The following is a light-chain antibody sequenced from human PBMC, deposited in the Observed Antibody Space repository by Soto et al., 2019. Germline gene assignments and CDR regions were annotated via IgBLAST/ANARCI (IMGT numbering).Light chain of an antibody. V-gene: IGKV3-20*01. CDR1: QSVSSSY. Sequence: EIVLTQSPGTLSLSPGERATLSCRASQSVSSSYLAWYQQKPGQAPRLLIYGASSRATGIPDRFSGSGSGTDFTLTISRLEPEGFAVYYYQQKGTFGQGTRLEIK. J-gene: IGKJ5*01. CDR2: GAS. CDR3: QQKGT.